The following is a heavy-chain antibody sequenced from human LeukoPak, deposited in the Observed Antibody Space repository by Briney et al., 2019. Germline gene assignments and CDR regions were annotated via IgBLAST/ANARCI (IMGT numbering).Heavy chain of an antibody. CDR2: MNPNSGNT. Sequence: GASVKVSCKASGYTFTSYGISWVRQAPGQGLEWMGWMNPNSGNTGYAQKFQGRVTMTRNTSISTAYMELSSLRSEDTAVYYCASIPVDILTGYNDYWGQGTLVTVSS. V-gene: IGHV1-8*02. D-gene: IGHD3-9*01. J-gene: IGHJ4*02. CDR1: GYTFTSYG. CDR3: ASIPVDILTGYNDY.